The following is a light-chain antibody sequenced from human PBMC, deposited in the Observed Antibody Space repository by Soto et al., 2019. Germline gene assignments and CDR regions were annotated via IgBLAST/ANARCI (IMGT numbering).Light chain of an antibody. CDR1: QSIRKY. CDR2: AAS. V-gene: IGKV1-39*01. Sequence: DIQMTQSPSSLSASVGDRVIITCRASQSIRKYLNWYQHKPGKVPTLLIYAASSLQSGVPSRFSGSGSGTEFTLTITSLQPEDFATYYCQQSGDTPPRTFCQGNKVEIK. J-gene: IGKJ1*01. CDR3: QQSGDTPPRT.